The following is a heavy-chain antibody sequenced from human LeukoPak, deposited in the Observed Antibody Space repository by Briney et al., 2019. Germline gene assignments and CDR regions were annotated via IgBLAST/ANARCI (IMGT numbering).Heavy chain of an antibody. Sequence: GGSLRLSCAASGFTFSSYWMNWVRQTPGKGLEWVANINQDGSQKFYVDSVKGRFTISRDNANNSLYLQMNSLRAEDTAVYYCARSSYSSSSSVWGQGTMVTVSS. CDR2: INQDGSQK. CDR3: ARSSYSSSSSV. J-gene: IGHJ3*01. D-gene: IGHD6-6*01. V-gene: IGHV3-7*03. CDR1: GFTFSSYW.